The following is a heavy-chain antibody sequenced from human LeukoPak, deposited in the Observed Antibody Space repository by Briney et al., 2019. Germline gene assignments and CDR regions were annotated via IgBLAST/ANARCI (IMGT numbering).Heavy chain of an antibody. CDR3: AITPSPTLADDY. CDR2: IHSSGTA. J-gene: IGHJ4*02. CDR1: GGSISSGGYS. Sequence: SQTLSLTCAISGGSISSGGYSWNWIRQPPGKGLEWIGYIHSSGTAYYNPSLKSRVTISVDTSKNQFSLKLSSVTAADTAVYYCAITPSPTLADDYWGQGTLVTVSS. V-gene: IGHV4-30-2*03. D-gene: IGHD2-2*01.